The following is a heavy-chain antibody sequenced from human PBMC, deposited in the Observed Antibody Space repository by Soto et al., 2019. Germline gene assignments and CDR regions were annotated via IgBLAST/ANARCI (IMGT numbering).Heavy chain of an antibody. J-gene: IGHJ3*02. CDR2: INAGNGNT. D-gene: IGHD6-19*01. CDR1: GYTFTSYA. V-gene: IGHV1-3*01. CDR3: ARDFREQWLNHDAFDI. Sequence: ASVKVSCKASGYTFTSYAMHWVRQAPGQRLEWMGWINAGNGNTKYSQKFQGRVTITRDTSASTAYMELSSLRSEDTAVYYCARDFREQWLNHDAFDIWGQGTMVTVSS.